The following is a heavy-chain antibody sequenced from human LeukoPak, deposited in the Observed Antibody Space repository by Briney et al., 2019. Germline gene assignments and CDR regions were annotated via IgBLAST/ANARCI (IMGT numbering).Heavy chain of an antibody. Sequence: SETLSLTCAVYGGSFSGYYWSWIRQPPGKGLEWIGEINHSGSTNYNPSLKSRVTISVDTSKNQFSLKLSSVTAADTAVYYCASIAAAGTVWFDPWGQGTLVTVSS. CDR1: GGSFSGYY. V-gene: IGHV4-34*01. CDR3: ASIAAAGTVWFDP. D-gene: IGHD6-13*01. CDR2: INHSGST. J-gene: IGHJ5*02.